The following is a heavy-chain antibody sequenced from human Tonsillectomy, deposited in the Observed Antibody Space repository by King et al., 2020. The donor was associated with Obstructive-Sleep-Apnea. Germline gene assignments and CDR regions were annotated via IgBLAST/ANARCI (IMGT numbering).Heavy chain of an antibody. D-gene: IGHD7-27*01. Sequence: VQLQESGPGMVKPSETLSLTCTVSGYSISRGYYLGWGRQPPGKGPEGIGSIPERGDTNYNPSLNIRLTISVDSSRNQFSLGLSSVTAADTAVYYCARGELGDYDSWGQGILVTVSS. CDR3: ARGELGDYDS. J-gene: IGHJ4*02. CDR2: IPERGDT. V-gene: IGHV4-38-2*02. CDR1: GYSISRGYY.